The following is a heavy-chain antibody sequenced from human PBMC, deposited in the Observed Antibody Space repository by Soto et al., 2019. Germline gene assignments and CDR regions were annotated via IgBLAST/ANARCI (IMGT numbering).Heavy chain of an antibody. CDR2: IIPIFGTA. CDR1: GGTFSSYA. CDR3: ATTPARTGIAAAGDTYYFDY. D-gene: IGHD6-13*01. Sequence: QVQLVQSGAEVKKPGSSVKVSCKASGGTFSSYAISWVRQAPGQGLEWMGGIIPIFGTANYAQKFQGRVTITADESTSRAYMELSSLRSEDTAVYYCATTPARTGIAAAGDTYYFDYWGQGTLVTVSS. J-gene: IGHJ4*02. V-gene: IGHV1-69*01.